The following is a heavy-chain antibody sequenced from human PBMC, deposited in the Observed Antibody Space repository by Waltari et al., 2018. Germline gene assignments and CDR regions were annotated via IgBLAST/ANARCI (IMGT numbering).Heavy chain of an antibody. CDR2: IYHSGST. CDR3: ARDRGWDYGDLQEIDFDY. Sequence: QVQLQESGPGLVKPSETLSLTCAVSGYSISSGYYWGWIRQPPGKGLAWIGSIYHSGSTYYNPSLKSRVTISVDTSKNQFSLKLSSVTAADTAVYYCARDRGWDYGDLQEIDFDYWGQGTLVTVSS. D-gene: IGHD4-17*01. CDR1: GYSISSGYY. J-gene: IGHJ4*02. V-gene: IGHV4-38-2*02.